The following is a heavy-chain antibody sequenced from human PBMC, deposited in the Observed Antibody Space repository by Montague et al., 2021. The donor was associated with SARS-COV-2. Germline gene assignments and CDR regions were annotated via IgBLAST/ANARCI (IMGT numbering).Heavy chain of an antibody. V-gene: IGHV4-59*02. CDR3: VRDPAPGGSGTFYDY. Sequence: SETLSLTCTVSGDSVSHDVWTRIWQPQGKGLEWIGYVNYSRRSSKNPSLTRRVSLAVATSKNRFPLSLSTVTAAATAIYYCVRDPAPGGSGTFYDYWGQGTLVAVSS. CDR2: VNYSRRS. J-gene: IGHJ4*02. CDR1: GDSVSHDV. D-gene: IGHD1-26*01.